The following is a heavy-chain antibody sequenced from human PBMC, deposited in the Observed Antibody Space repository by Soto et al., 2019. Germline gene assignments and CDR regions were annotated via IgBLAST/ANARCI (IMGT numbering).Heavy chain of an antibody. Sequence: EVQLLESGGGLVQPGGSLRLSCAASGFTFSSYAMSWVRQAPGKGLEWVSAMSGSGGSTYYADSVKGRFTISRDNSKNTLYLQMNSLRAEDTAVYYCAKGPNSYGDYRPGDYWGQGTLVTVSS. CDR3: AKGPNSYGDYRPGDY. CDR1: GFTFSSYA. J-gene: IGHJ4*02. V-gene: IGHV3-23*01. CDR2: MSGSGGST. D-gene: IGHD4-17*01.